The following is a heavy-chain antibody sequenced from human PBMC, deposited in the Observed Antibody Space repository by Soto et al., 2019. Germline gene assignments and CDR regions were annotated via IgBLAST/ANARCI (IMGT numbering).Heavy chain of an antibody. CDR3: AKENDVALEGPGI. CDR2: ISWNSGSI. CDR1: GFTFDDYA. D-gene: IGHD1-1*01. Sequence: EVQLVESGGGLVQPGRSLRLSCAASGFTFDDYAMHWVRQAPGKRLEWVSGISWNSGSIGYADSVKGRFTISRDNANNSLYLQMNSLRAEDTALYYCAKENDVALEGPGIWGQGTLVTVSS. V-gene: IGHV3-9*01. J-gene: IGHJ4*02.